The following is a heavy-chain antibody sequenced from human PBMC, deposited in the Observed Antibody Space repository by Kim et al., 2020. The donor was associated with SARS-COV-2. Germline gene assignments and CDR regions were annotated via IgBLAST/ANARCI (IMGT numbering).Heavy chain of an antibody. V-gene: IGHV3-7*01. D-gene: IGHD1-26*01. Sequence: GGSLRLSCVASGFTFGNYWMAWVRQAPGKGLEWLTNINQDGTTRNSVDSAKGRFTISRDNAKNSVYLQLNSLRAEDAAMYYCARDVGTGRHDCWGQGTLVTVSS. CDR2: INQDGTTR. CDR3: ARDVGTGRHDC. J-gene: IGHJ4*02. CDR1: GFTFGNYW.